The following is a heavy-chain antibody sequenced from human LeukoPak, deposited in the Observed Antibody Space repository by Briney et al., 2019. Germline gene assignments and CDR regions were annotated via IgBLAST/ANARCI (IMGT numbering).Heavy chain of an antibody. V-gene: IGHV3-23*01. CDR1: GFXFSSYS. Sequence: GGSLRLSCAASGFXFSSYSINWVRQAPEKGLEWVSAISGSGGSTYYADSVKGRFTISRDNSKNTLYLQMNSLRAEDTAVYYCAKLSRRYCSGGSCYPDYWGQGTLVTVSS. J-gene: IGHJ4*02. CDR3: AKLSRRYCSGGSCYPDY. D-gene: IGHD2-15*01. CDR2: ISGSGGST.